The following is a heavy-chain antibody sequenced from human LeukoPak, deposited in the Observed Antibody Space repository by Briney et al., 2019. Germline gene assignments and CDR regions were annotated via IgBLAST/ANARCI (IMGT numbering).Heavy chain of an antibody. CDR2: INPSGGST. CDR3: ARDPGGSYLLKTSDAFDY. J-gene: IGHJ4*02. D-gene: IGHD1-26*01. V-gene: IGHV1-46*01. CDR1: GYTFTSYY. Sequence: ASVKVSCKASGYTFTSYYMHWVRQAPGQGLEWMGIINPSGGSTSYAQKFQGRVTMTRDMSTSTVYMELSSLRSEDTAVYYCARDPGGSYLLKTSDAFDYWGQGTLVTVSS.